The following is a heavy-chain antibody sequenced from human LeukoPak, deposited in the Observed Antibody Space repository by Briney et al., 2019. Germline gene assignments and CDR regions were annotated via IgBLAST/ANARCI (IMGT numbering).Heavy chain of an antibody. CDR1: GGSITSGRYY. D-gene: IGHD1-20*01. Sequence: SETLSLTCTLSGGSITSGRYYWTWIRQHPQRGLEWIGYVSYSGSTNYNSSLKSRLTISADTSKNQFYLRLTSVTTADTAVYYCARDPRGDITGTTFDRWGQGTLVTVSS. V-gene: IGHV4-31*03. CDR3: ARDPRGDITGTTFDR. CDR2: VSYSGST. J-gene: IGHJ5*02.